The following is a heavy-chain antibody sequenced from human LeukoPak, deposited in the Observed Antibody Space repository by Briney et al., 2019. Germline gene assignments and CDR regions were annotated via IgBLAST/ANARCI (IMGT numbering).Heavy chain of an antibody. CDR3: ATDQRYFDWLLMDV. CDR2: MNPNSGNT. CDR1: GYTFTSYD. J-gene: IGHJ6*03. V-gene: IGHV1-8*01. Sequence: ASVKVSCKASGYTFTSYDINWVRQATGQGLEWMGWMNPNSGNTGYAQKFQGRVTMTEDTSTDTAYMELSSLRSEDTAVYYCATDQRYFDWLLMDVWGKGTTVTISS. D-gene: IGHD3-9*01.